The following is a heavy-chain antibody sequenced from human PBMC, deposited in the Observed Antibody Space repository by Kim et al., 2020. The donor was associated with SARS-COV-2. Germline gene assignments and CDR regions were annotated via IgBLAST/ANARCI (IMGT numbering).Heavy chain of an antibody. J-gene: IGHJ4*02. CDR1: RFTFSSYG. V-gene: IGHV3-30*03. CDR3: ASARNYYDSSGIFDY. CDR2: ISYDGSNK. D-gene: IGHD3-22*01. Sequence: GGSLRHSCAASRFTFSSYGMHWVRQAPGKGLEWVAVISYDGSNKYYADSVKGRFTISRDNSKNTLYLQMNSLRAEDTAVYYCASARNYYDSSGIFDYWGQGTLVTVSS.